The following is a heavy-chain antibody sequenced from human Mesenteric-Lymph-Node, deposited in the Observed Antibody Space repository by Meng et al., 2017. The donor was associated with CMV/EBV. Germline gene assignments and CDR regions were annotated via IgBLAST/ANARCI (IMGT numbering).Heavy chain of an antibody. V-gene: IGHV3-30*04. CDR1: GFTFSGYA. Sequence: GGSLRLSCEVSGFTFSGYAMHWVRQAPGKGLEWVAVISYDGSNKNYGDSVKGRFTISRDNSKSTLYLQMNSLRNEDAAVYYCARDRGDGAFDIWGQGTMVTVSS. J-gene: IGHJ3*02. CDR3: ARDRGDGAFDI. CDR2: ISYDGSNK.